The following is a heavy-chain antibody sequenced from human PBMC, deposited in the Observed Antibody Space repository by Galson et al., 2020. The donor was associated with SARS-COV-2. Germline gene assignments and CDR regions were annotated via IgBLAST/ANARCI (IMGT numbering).Heavy chain of an antibody. CDR1: GFSFPNYW. D-gene: IGHD1-26*01. J-gene: IGHJ6*02. Sequence: GESLKISCETSGFSFPNYWIAWVRQMPGKGLEWVGIIYPGNSDTRYSPSFQGQVTISADKSISTAYLEWSSLKASDTATYYCAIHSEIYYGRFYGMDVWGQGTTVTVSS. CDR3: AIHSEIYYGRFYGMDV. CDR2: IYPGNSDT. V-gene: IGHV5-51*01.